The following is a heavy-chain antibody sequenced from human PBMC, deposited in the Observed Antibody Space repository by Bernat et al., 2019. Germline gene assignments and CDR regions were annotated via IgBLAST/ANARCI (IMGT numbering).Heavy chain of an antibody. CDR3: AKVRFERYSSSWYPRLGAFDI. Sequence: EVQLLESGGGLVQPGGSLRLSCAASGFTFSSYAMSWVRQAPGKGLEWVSAISGSGGSTYSADSVKSRCTISSDNSKNTLYMQMNSLRAEDTAVYYCAKVRFERYSSSWYPRLGAFDIWGQGTMVTVSS. D-gene: IGHD6-13*01. CDR2: ISGSGGST. CDR1: GFTFSSYA. V-gene: IGHV3-23*01. J-gene: IGHJ3*02.